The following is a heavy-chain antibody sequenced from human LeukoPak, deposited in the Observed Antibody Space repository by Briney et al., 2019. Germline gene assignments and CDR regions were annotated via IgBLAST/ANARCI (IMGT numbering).Heavy chain of an antibody. D-gene: IGHD3-22*01. V-gene: IGHV1-18*01. CDR1: GYTFTSYD. CDR2: ISAYNGNT. J-gene: IGHJ6*03. Sequence: GASVKVSCKASGYTFTSYDINWVRQAPGQGLEWMGWISAYNGNTNYAQKLQGRVTMTTDTSTSTAYMELRSLRSDDTAVYYCARLYYYDTPPIYYYYMDVWGKGTTVTVSS. CDR3: ARLYYYDTPPIYYYYMDV.